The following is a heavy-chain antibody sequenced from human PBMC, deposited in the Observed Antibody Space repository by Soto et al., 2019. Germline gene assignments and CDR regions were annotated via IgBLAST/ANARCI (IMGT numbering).Heavy chain of an antibody. V-gene: IGHV3-74*01. Sequence: EVQLVESGGGLVQPGGSLRLACVASGFTFSNYWMYWVRQAPGEGLVWVSRINSDGSVSSYADSVKGRLTISRDNGKNTMYLQMDRLSAEDTDVYYCARGDCVGGTCYSLAGSFYYYMDVWGKGTTVTVFS. J-gene: IGHJ6*03. CDR3: ARGDCVGGTCYSLAGSFYYYMDV. CDR1: GFTFSNYW. D-gene: IGHD2-15*01. CDR2: INSDGSVS.